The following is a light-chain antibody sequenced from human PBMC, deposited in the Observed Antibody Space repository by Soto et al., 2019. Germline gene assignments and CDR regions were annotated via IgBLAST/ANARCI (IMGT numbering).Light chain of an antibody. V-gene: IGKV3-20*01. J-gene: IGKJ4*01. CDR1: QSVTSSN. CDR3: QQYDTSPLT. CDR2: GAS. Sequence: EIVLTQSPGTLSLSPGERVTLSCRASQSVTSSNLAWYQQKPGQAPSLLISGASTRATGIPDRFIGSGSGTDFTLTISRLEPEDFAVYYCQQYDTSPLTFGGETKVEI.